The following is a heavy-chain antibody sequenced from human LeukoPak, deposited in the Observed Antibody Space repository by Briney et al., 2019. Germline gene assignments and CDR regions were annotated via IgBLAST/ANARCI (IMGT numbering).Heavy chain of an antibody. J-gene: IGHJ4*02. V-gene: IGHV3-30*04. CDR2: ISYDGSNK. D-gene: IGHD3-16*02. Sequence: PGRSLRLSCVASGFTFSSYAMHWVRQAPGKGLEWVAVISYDGSNKYYADSVKGRFTISRDNSKNTLYLQMNSLRAEDTAVYYCAKDQTGRLRLGELSLMTVDYWGQGTLVTVSS. CDR1: GFTFSSYA. CDR3: AKDQTGRLRLGELSLMTVDY.